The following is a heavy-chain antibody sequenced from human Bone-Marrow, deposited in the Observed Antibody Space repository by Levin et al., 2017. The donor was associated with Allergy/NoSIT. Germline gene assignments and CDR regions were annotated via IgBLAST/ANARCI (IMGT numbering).Heavy chain of an antibody. D-gene: IGHD3-10*01. Sequence: LGESLKISCKASGYIFSNFWIGWVRQTPGKGLEWVGVIDPPHSDARYSPSLQGHVTFSVDMSTSTAYLQWRSLKASDTAMYYCARHPYYYGSGSYFDYWGQGTLVTVSS. CDR1: GYIFSNFW. V-gene: IGHV5-51*01. CDR2: IDPPHSDA. CDR3: ARHPYYYGSGSYFDY. J-gene: IGHJ4*02.